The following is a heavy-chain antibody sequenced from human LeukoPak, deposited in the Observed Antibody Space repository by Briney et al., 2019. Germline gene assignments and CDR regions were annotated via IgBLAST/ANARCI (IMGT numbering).Heavy chain of an antibody. D-gene: IGHD5-24*01. Sequence: PGGSLRLSCAASGFTFSSYSMNWVRQAPGKGLEWVSSISSSSSYIYYADSVKGRFPISRDNAKNSLYLQMNSLRAEDTAVYYCARVLGRDGYIPDYWGQGTLVPVSS. V-gene: IGHV3-21*01. J-gene: IGHJ4*02. CDR3: ARVLGRDGYIPDY. CDR1: GFTFSSYS. CDR2: ISSSSSYI.